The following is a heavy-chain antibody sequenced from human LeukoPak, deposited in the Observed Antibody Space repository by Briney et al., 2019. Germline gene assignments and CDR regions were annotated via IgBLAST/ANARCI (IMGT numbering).Heavy chain of an antibody. CDR2: INPTGGST. J-gene: IGHJ4*02. CDR3: ARKGSSSCFDY. V-gene: IGHV1-46*01. Sequence: ASVKVSCKASGYTFISYQMHWVRQAPGQGLEWMGIINPTGGSTSHAQKFQGRVTMTRDTSTSTVYMELSSLRAEDTAVYYCARKGSSSCFDYWGQGTLVTVSS. D-gene: IGHD6-6*01. CDR1: GYTFISYQ.